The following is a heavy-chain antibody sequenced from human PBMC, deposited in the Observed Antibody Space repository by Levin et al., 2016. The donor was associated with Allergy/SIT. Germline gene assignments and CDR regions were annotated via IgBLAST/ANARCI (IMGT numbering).Heavy chain of an antibody. Sequence: WIRQPPGKGLEWVSYISSSSSTIYYADSVKGRFTISRDNSKNTLYLQMNSLRAEDTAVYYCARDSSSIGGVDYWGPGNPGHRLL. V-gene: IGHV3-48*01. CDR3: ARDSSSIGGVDY. D-gene: IGHD6-13*01. CDR2: ISSSSSTI. J-gene: IGHJ4*02.